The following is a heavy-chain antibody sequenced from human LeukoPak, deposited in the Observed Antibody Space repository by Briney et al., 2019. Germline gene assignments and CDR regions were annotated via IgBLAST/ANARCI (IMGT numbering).Heavy chain of an antibody. D-gene: IGHD2-21*02. CDR2: INAGNGNT. J-gene: IGHJ4*02. CDR3: ESIAYCGGDCYFDY. Sequence: ASVKVSCKASGYTFTSYAMHWVRQAPGQRLEWVGWINAGNGNTKYSQKFQGRVTITRDTSASIAYMELSSLRSEDTAVYYCESIAYCGGDCYFDYWGQGTLVTVSS. CDR1: GYTFTSYA. V-gene: IGHV1-3*01.